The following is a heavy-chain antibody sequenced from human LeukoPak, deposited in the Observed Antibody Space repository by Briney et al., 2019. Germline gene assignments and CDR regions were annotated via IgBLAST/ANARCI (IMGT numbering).Heavy chain of an antibody. CDR1: GFTFSSYS. CDR3: ARDVQWLLLGYFDY. J-gene: IGHJ4*02. D-gene: IGHD3-22*01. Sequence: PGGSLRLSCAASGFTFSSYSMNWVRQAPGKGLEWVSSISSSSSYIYYADSVKGRFTISRDNAKNSLYLQMNSLRAEDTAVYYCARDVQWLLLGYFDYWGQGTLVTVSS. CDR2: ISSSSSYI. V-gene: IGHV3-21*01.